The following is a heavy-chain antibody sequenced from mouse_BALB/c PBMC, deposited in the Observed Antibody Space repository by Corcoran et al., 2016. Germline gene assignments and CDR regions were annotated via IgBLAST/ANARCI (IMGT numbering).Heavy chain of an antibody. D-gene: IGHD2-4*01. CDR1: GYTFTSYV. CDR3: ARTSTMITRYFDV. V-gene: IGHV1S136*01. Sequence: EVQLQQSGPELVKPGASVKMSCKASGYTFTSYVMHWVKQKPGQGLEWIGYINPYNDGTKYNEKFKGKATLTSDKSSSTAYMELSSLTSEDSAVYYCARTSTMITRYFDVCGAGTTVTVSS. CDR2: INPYNDGT. J-gene: IGHJ1*01.